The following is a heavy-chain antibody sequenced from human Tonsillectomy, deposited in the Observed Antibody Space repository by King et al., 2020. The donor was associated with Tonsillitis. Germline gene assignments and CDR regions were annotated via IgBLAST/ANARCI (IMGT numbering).Heavy chain of an antibody. D-gene: IGHD3-10*01. J-gene: IGHJ4*02. Sequence: VQLQQWGAGLLKPSETLSLTCAVYGGSFSGYYWSWIRQPPGKGLEWIGEINHSGSTNYNPSLKSRVTISVDTSKNQFSLKLSSVTAAGTAVYYCAREEQARDTTSGSYYSDYFDYWGQGTLVTVSS. CDR2: INHSGST. CDR1: GGSFSGYY. V-gene: IGHV4-34*01. CDR3: AREEQARDTTSGSYYSDYFDY.